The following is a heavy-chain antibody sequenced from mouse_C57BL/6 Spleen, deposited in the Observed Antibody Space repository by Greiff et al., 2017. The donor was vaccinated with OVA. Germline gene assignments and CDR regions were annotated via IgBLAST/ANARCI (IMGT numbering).Heavy chain of an antibody. CDR2: ISSGGSYT. D-gene: IGHD3-2*02. Sequence: EVQVVESGGDLVKPGGSLTLSCAASGFTFSSYGMSWVRQTPDKRLEWVATISSGGSYTYYPDSVKGRFTISRDNAKNTLYLQMSSLKSEDTAMYYCARQGSSGSFAYWGQGTLVTVSA. V-gene: IGHV5-6*01. CDR3: ARQGSSGSFAY. CDR1: GFTFSSYG. J-gene: IGHJ3*01.